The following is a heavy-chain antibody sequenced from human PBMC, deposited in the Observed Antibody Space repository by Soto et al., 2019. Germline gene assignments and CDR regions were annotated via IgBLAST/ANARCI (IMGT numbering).Heavy chain of an antibody. CDR1: GFTFSNFG. Sequence: PGGSLRLSCAASGFTFSNFGMHWVRQAPGKGLEWVAFIWYDGSEKYNADSVQGRFTISRDNSKNTLYLQVNSLRAEDTAIYYCARSRETFDYWGQGTLVTVSS. CDR3: ARSRETFDY. CDR2: IWYDGSEK. V-gene: IGHV3-33*01. J-gene: IGHJ4*02. D-gene: IGHD1-26*01.